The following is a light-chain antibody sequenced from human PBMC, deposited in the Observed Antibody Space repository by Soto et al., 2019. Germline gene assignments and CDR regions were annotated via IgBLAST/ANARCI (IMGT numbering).Light chain of an antibody. J-gene: IGKJ2*01. CDR3: QQYNNWPLYT. Sequence: EIVMTQSPATLSVSPGERATLSCRASQSVSSNLAWYQQKPGQAPRLLIYGASTRATGIPARISGSGSGTEFTLTISSLQSEDFAVYSCQQYNNWPLYTFGQGTKLEIK. CDR2: GAS. V-gene: IGKV3-15*01. CDR1: QSVSSN.